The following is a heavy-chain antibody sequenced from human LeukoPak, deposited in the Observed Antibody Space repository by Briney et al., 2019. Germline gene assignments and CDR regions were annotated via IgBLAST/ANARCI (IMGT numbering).Heavy chain of an antibody. J-gene: IGHJ4*02. CDR1: GFSFSNYG. CDR2: IRYDESNR. CDR3: AKSGAGNPDY. V-gene: IGHV3-30*02. D-gene: IGHD4-23*01. Sequence: PGGSLRLSCAASGFSFSNYGMHWVRQAPGKGLEWVAFIRYDESNRFYAVSVKGRFTNSRDSSKKQLYLQMNSLRAEDTAVYYCAKSGAGNPDYWGQGTLVTVSS.